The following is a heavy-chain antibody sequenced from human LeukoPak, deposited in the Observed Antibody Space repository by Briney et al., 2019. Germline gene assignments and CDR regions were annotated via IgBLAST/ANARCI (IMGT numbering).Heavy chain of an antibody. CDR3: ARWEGSYYYY. Sequence: PGGSLRLSCAASGFTFSSYSMNWVRQAPGKGLEWVSSISSSSSYIYYADSVKGRFAISRDNAKNSLYLHMNSLRAEDTAVYYCARWEGSYYYYWGQGTLVTVSS. CDR1: GFTFSSYS. J-gene: IGHJ4*02. V-gene: IGHV3-21*01. CDR2: ISSSSSYI. D-gene: IGHD1-26*01.